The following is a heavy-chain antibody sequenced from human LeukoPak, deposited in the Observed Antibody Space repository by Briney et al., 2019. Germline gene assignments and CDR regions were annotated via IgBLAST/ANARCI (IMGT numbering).Heavy chain of an antibody. J-gene: IGHJ3*02. Sequence: GGSLRLSCAASGFTFSNNWMHWVRQAPGKGLVWVSRINSDGRTTTYADSVKGRFTISRDNAKNSLYLQMNSLRAEDTAVYYCARSQYQLLSSSGAFDIWGQGTMVTVSS. D-gene: IGHD2-2*01. V-gene: IGHV3-74*01. CDR3: ARSQYQLLSSSGAFDI. CDR2: INSDGRTT. CDR1: GFTFSNNW.